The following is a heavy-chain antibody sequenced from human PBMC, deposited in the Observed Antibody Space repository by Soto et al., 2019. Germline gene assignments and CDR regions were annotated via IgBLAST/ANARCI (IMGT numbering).Heavy chain of an antibody. J-gene: IGHJ4*02. D-gene: IGHD1-1*01. CDR1: GFTISSNA. CDR3: AKDKPGTTSFDY. Sequence: PGGSLRLSCAASGFTISSNAMYWVRQASGKGLEWVSGISDRGDTTHYADSVKGRFTISRDTSKNTLYLQLNTLRADDTAVYYCAKDKPGTTSFDYWGQGTLVTVSS. CDR2: ISDRGDTT. V-gene: IGHV3-23*01.